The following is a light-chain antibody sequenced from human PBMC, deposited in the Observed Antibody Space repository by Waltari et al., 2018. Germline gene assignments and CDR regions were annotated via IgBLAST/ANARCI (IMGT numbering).Light chain of an antibody. J-gene: IGLJ2*01. V-gene: IGLV1-44*01. CDR2: SNN. CDR3: AAWDDSLNGVV. CDR1: SSNLGSNT. Sequence: QSVLTQPPSASGTPGQRVTISCSGSSSNLGSNTVNWYQHLTRTAPKLLIYSNNQRPSGVPDRFSGSKSGTSASLAISGLQSEDEADYYCAAWDDSLNGVVFGGGTKLTVL.